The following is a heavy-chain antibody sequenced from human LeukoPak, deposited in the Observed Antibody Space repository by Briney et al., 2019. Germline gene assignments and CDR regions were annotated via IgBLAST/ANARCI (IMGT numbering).Heavy chain of an antibody. CDR1: GGSISSYY. J-gene: IGHJ4*02. D-gene: IGHD5-24*01. V-gene: IGHV4-59*01. CDR3: ASHPSRGDTYFDY. Sequence: SETLSLTCTVSGGSISSYYWSWIRQPPGKGLEWIGYIYYSGSTNYDPSLKSRVTISVDTSKNQFSLKLSSVTAADTAVYYCASHPSRGDTYFDYWGQGTLVTVSS. CDR2: IYYSGST.